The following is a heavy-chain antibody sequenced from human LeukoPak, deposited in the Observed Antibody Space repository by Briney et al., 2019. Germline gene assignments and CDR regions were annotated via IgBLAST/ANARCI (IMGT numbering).Heavy chain of an antibody. D-gene: IGHD5-24*01. CDR1: GFTFSSYS. CDR2: ISSSSSYI. CDR3: ARDIEMTISTDFDY. J-gene: IGHJ4*02. Sequence: KTGGSLRLSCAASGFTFSSYSMNWVRQAPGKGLEWVSSISSSSSYIYYADSVKGRFTISRDNAKNSLYLQMNSLRAEDTAVYYCARDIEMTISTDFDYWGQGTLVTVSS. V-gene: IGHV3-21*01.